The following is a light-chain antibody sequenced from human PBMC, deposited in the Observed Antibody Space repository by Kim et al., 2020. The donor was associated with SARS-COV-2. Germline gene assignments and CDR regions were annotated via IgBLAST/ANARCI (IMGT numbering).Light chain of an antibody. Sequence: EILMTQSPATLSVSPGERVALSCRASQSVRSNLAWYQQKAGQVPRLLIYVASTMATDIPARFSGSGSGTEFALTISSLQSEDFAVYYCQRYNDWPLTFGGGAPVDIK. CDR1: QSVRSN. J-gene: IGKJ4*01. V-gene: IGKV3-15*01. CDR3: QRYNDWPLT. CDR2: VAS.